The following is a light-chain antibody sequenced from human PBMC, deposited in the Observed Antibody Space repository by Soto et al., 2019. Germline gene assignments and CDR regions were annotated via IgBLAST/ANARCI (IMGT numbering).Light chain of an antibody. V-gene: IGLV2-14*01. CDR1: SSDVGAYNY. J-gene: IGLJ1*01. CDR3: SSLTTSFTYV. CDR2: EVS. Sequence: QSALTQPASVSGSPGQSVAISCTGTSSDVGAYNYISWYQQHPGKAPKLLLSEVSNQPSGVSDRFSGSKSGNTASLTISGLQAEDEADYYCSSLTTSFTYVFGTGTKVTV.